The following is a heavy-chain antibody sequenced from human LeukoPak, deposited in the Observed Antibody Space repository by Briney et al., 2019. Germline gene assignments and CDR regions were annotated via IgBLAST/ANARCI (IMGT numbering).Heavy chain of an antibody. V-gene: IGHV3-11*01. CDR1: GFTFSNYY. Sequence: GESLRLSCAASGFTFSNYYMSWIRQAQGKGMEWDSYISSSCSTIYYADSVKGRFTISRDNAKTSLYLQMNSLRAEDTAVYYCARGKWELLSWGQGTLVTVSS. J-gene: IGHJ5*02. CDR3: ARGKWELLS. CDR2: ISSSCSTI. D-gene: IGHD1-26*01.